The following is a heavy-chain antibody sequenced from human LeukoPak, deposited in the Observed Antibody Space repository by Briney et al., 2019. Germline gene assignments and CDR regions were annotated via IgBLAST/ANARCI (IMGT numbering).Heavy chain of an antibody. V-gene: IGHV3-7*01. CDR1: GFTFSSYW. J-gene: IGHJ6*03. CDR3: ARDYGTVTQGTYYYYYYYMDV. D-gene: IGHD4-17*01. Sequence: GGSLRLSCAASGFTFSSYWMSWVRQAPGKGLEWVANIKQDGSEKYYVDSVKGRFTISRDNAKNSLYLQMNSLRAEDTAVYYCARDYGTVTQGTYYYYYYYMDVWGKGTTVTVSS. CDR2: IKQDGSEK.